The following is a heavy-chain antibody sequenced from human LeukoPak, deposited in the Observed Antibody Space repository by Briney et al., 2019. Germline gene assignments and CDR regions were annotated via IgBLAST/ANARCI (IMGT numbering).Heavy chain of an antibody. CDR1: GYTFTGYY. Sequence: ASVKVSCKASGYTFTGYYMHWVRQALGQGLEWMGRINPNSGGTNYAQKFQGRVTMTRDTSISTAYMELSRLRSDDTAVYYCARQLADYYGSAHYYGMDVWGQGTTVTVSS. J-gene: IGHJ6*02. CDR2: INPNSGGT. CDR3: ARQLADYYGSAHYYGMDV. V-gene: IGHV1-2*06. D-gene: IGHD3-10*01.